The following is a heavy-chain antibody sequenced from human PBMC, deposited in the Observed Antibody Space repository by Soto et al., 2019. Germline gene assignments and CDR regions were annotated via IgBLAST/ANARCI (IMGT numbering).Heavy chain of an antibody. CDR2: IYYSGST. D-gene: IGHD3-10*01. J-gene: IGHJ4*02. CDR1: GGSISGGGYY. Sequence: QVQLQESGPGLVKPSQTLSLTFTVSGGSISGGGYYWSWIRQHPGKGLEWIGYIYYSGSTYYNPPLKSRLTISVDTSKNQFSLKLSSVTAADTAVYYCATAPTSAIRYWGQGTLVTVSS. CDR3: ATAPTSAIRY. V-gene: IGHV4-31*03.